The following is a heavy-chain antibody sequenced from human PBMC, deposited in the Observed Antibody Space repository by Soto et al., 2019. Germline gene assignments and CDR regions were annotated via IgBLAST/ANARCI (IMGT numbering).Heavy chain of an antibody. Sequence: SETLSLTCTVSGGSVSSSSYYWGWIRQPPGKGLEWIGSIYYSGSPYYNPSLKSRVTISVDTSKNQFTLKLNSVTAADTAVYYCARPQTNYGSGSYPYNWFDPWGQGTLVTVSS. J-gene: IGHJ5*02. CDR3: ARPQTNYGSGSYPYNWFDP. V-gene: IGHV4-39*01. CDR2: IYYSGSP. CDR1: GGSVSSSSYY. D-gene: IGHD3-10*01.